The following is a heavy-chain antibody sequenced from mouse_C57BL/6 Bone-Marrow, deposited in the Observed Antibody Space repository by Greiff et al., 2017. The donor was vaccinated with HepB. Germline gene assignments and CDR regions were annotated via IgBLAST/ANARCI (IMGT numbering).Heavy chain of an antibody. D-gene: IGHD1-1*01. J-gene: IGHJ3*01. CDR3: ARSGSKSWFAY. V-gene: IGHV1-82*01. CDR1: GYAFSSSW. CDR2: IYPGDGDT. Sequence: VKLQQSGPELVKPGASVKISCKASGYAFSSSWMNWVKQRPGKGLEWIGRIYPGDGDTNYNGKFKGKATLTADKSSSTAYMQLSSLTSEDSAVYFCARSGSKSWFAYWGQGTLVTVSA.